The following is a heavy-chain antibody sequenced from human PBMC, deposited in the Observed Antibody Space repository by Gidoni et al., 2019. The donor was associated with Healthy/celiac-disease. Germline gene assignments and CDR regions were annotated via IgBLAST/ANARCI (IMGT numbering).Heavy chain of an antibody. D-gene: IGHD6-19*01. CDR1: GFTFTSYA. CDR3: AVRPYSGRGGGGY. J-gene: IGHJ4*02. V-gene: IGHV3-23*01. CDR2: ISGSGGST. Sequence: EVQLLESGGGLVQPGGSLRLSCAASGFTFTSYAISWVRQAPGKGLEWVSGISGSGGSTYYADSVKGRFTISRDNSKNTLYLQMNSLRAEDTAVYYCAVRPYSGRGGGGYWGQGTLVTVSS.